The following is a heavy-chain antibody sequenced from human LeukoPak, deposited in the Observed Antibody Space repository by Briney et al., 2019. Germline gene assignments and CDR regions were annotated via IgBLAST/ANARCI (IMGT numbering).Heavy chain of an antibody. V-gene: IGHV1-2*02. CDR1: GYSFTGYY. Sequence: GASVKVSCKASGYSFTGYYMHWVRQAPGQGPEWMGCINPNSGGTTSAQKFEGRVTMTRDTSITTAYMELSRLTSDDTAVYYCAREPPAYCGGDCYALGYWGQGTLVAVSS. D-gene: IGHD2-21*02. CDR3: AREPPAYCGGDCYALGY. CDR2: INPNSGGT. J-gene: IGHJ4*02.